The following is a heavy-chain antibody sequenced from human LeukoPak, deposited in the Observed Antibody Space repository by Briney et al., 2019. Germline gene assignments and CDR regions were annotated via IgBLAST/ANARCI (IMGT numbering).Heavy chain of an antibody. CDR1: GYTFTSYY. V-gene: IGHV1-46*01. CDR2: INPSGGST. Sequence: ASVKVSYKASGYTFTSYYMHWVRQAPGQGLGWMGIINPSGGSTSYAQKFQGRVTMTRDTSTSTVYMELSSLRSEDTAVYYCARDSHTPGGSRAFDIWGQGTMVTVSS. J-gene: IGHJ3*02. D-gene: IGHD2-15*01. CDR3: ARDSHTPGGSRAFDI.